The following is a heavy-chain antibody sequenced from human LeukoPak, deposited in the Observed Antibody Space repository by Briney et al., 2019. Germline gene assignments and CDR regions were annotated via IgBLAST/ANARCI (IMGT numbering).Heavy chain of an antibody. Sequence: GASVKVSCKASGYTFTSYYMHWVRQAPGQGLEWMGIINPSGGSTSYAQKFQGRVTMTRDMSTSTVYMELSSLRSEDTAVYYCARVSGNYYYYMDVWGKGTTVTVSS. D-gene: IGHD1-14*01. J-gene: IGHJ6*03. CDR1: GYTFTSYY. CDR2: INPSGGST. CDR3: ARVSGNYYYYMDV. V-gene: IGHV1-46*01.